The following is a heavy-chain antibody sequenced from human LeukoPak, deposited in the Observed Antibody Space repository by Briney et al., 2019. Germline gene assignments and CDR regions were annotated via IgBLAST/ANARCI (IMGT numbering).Heavy chain of an antibody. CDR3: AKRETDSSGYLSAYLFDY. CDR1: GFTFNSYA. J-gene: IGHJ4*02. V-gene: IGHV3-23*01. Sequence: GGSLRLSCAASGFTFNSYAMSWVRQAPGKGLEWVSVIPGSGDTTYYADPVKGRFTISRDNSKNTLYLQMNSLRAKDTAVYYCAKRETDSSGYLSAYLFDYWGQGTLVTVSS. D-gene: IGHD3-22*01. CDR2: IPGSGDTT.